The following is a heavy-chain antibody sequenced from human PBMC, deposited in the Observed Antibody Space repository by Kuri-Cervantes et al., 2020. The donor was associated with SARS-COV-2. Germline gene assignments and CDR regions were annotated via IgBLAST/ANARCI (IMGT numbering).Heavy chain of an antibody. CDR3: ARAHGDYRLFDY. D-gene: IGHD4-17*01. J-gene: IGHJ4*02. Sequence: GSLRLSCTVSGGSISSSAYYWGWIRQPPGKGLEWIGSVSYSADTYYNPSLKSRVTISVDTSKNQFSLKLSSVTAADTAVYYCARAHGDYRLFDYWGQGTLVTGSS. V-gene: IGHV4-39*07. CDR2: VSYSADT. CDR1: GGSISSSAYY.